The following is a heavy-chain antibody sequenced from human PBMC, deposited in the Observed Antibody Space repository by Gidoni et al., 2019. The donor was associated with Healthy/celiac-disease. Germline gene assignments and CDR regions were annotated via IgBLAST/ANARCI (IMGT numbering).Heavy chain of an antibody. CDR3: TTDGVVVAEKDY. CDR2: IKSKTDGGKT. J-gene: IGHJ4*02. CDR1: GFTFSNAW. Sequence: EVQLVESGGGLVQPGGSLRLSCAASGFTFSNAWMSWVRQAPGKGLEWVGRIKSKTDGGKTDYAAPVKGRFTISRDDSKNTLYLKMNSLKTEDTAVYYCTTDGVVVAEKDYWGQGTLVTVSS. V-gene: IGHV3-15*01. D-gene: IGHD2-15*01.